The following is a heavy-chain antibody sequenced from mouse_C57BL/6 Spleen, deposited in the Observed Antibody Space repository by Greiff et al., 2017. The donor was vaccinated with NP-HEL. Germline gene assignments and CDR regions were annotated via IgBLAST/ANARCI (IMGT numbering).Heavy chain of an antibody. Sequence: VKLMESGPGLVQPSQSLSITCTVSGFSLTSYGVHWVRQSPGKGLEWLGVVWSGGSTDYNAAFISRLSISKDNSKSQVFFKMNSLQADDTAIYYCARTYDYGEAWFAYWGQGTLVTVSA. J-gene: IGHJ3*01. CDR1: GFSLTSYG. V-gene: IGHV2-2*01. D-gene: IGHD2-4*01. CDR2: VWSGGST. CDR3: ARTYDYGEAWFAY.